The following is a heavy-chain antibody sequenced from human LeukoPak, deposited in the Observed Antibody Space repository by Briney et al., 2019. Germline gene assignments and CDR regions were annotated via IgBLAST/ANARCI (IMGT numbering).Heavy chain of an antibody. Sequence: SETLSLTCAVYGGSITGYYWSWIRQTPGRGLEWVGEIHYTGATSYNPSLKSRATISTDTSKNQFSLRLSSVTAVDTAVYYCARGNILTGYCFDFWGQGALVTVSS. D-gene: IGHD3-9*01. CDR3: ARGNILTGYCFDF. CDR1: GGSITGYY. CDR2: IHYTGAT. J-gene: IGHJ4*02. V-gene: IGHV4-34*01.